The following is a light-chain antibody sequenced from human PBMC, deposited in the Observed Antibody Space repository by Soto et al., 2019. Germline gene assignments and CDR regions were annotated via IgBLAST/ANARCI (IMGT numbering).Light chain of an antibody. CDR1: SSNIGTNY. Sequence: QSVLTQPPSVSGTPGQTVTISCSGSSSNIGTNYVYWYQQLPGRAPKLLIYRNIQRPSGVPDRLSGSESGSSASLAISGLRSEDEADYYCAAWDDSLGGLFGGGTKLTVL. V-gene: IGLV1-47*01. J-gene: IGLJ3*02. CDR3: AAWDDSLGGL. CDR2: RNI.